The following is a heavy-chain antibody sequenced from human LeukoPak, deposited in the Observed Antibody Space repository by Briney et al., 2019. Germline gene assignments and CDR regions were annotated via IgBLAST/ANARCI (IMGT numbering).Heavy chain of an antibody. Sequence: GGSLRLSCAASGFTVSSNYMSWVRQAPGKGLEWVSVIYSGGSTDYADSVKGRFIISRDNSKNTLYLQMNSLRVEDTAVYYCTRELASWGQGTLVTVSS. CDR1: GFTVSSNY. CDR3: TRELAS. J-gene: IGHJ5*02. V-gene: IGHV3-53*01. CDR2: IYSGGST.